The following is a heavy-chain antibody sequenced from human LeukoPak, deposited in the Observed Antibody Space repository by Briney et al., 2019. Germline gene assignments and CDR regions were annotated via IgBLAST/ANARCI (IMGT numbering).Heavy chain of an antibody. Sequence: ASVKVSCKASGYTFTGYYMHWVRQAPVQGLEWMGWISTSNGNTNYAEKLQGRVTMTTDTPTSTAYIELRTLRSDDTAVYYCSXXXNDYKPRDPFDYWGQGTLVTVSS. CDR1: GYTFTGYY. CDR2: ISTSNGNT. V-gene: IGHV1-18*04. J-gene: IGHJ4*02. CDR3: SXXXNDYKPRDPFDY. D-gene: IGHD4-11*01.